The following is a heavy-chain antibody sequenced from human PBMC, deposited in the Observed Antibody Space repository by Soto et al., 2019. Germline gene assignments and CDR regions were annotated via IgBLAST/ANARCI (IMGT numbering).Heavy chain of an antibody. Sequence: QVQLQQWGAGLVKPSETLSLSCAVYGQSFSGHSWAWIRQPPGKGLEWIGEINESGSTYYNPSLKSRVTISTDTSKNQFSRKVSSVSAADTAAYFCARGSGIVALPGELEDVKYDYWGQGTLGNVSS. D-gene: IGHD1-1*01. CDR1: GQSFSGHS. CDR3: ARGSGIVALPGELEDVKYDY. V-gene: IGHV4-34*01. CDR2: INESGST. J-gene: IGHJ4*02.